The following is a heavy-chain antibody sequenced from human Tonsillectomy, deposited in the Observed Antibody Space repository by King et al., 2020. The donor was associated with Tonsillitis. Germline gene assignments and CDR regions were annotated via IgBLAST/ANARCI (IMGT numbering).Heavy chain of an antibody. D-gene: IGHD4-17*01. V-gene: IGHV3-7*01. CDR1: GFTFSSYW. CDR2: IKEDGSAK. CDR3: ARVTSAGDFLS. Sequence: VQLVESGGGLVQPGGSLTLSCAASGFTFSSYWMSWVRQAPGKGLEWVASIKEDGSAKHYVDSVRGRFTISRDNAENSLYLQINSLRAEDTAMYYCARVTSAGDFLSWGQGTLVTVSS. J-gene: IGHJ4*02.